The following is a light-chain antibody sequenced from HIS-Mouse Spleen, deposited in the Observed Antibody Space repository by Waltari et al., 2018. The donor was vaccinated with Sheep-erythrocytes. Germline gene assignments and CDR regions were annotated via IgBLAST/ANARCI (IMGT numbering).Light chain of an antibody. V-gene: IGLV2-23*01. J-gene: IGLJ3*02. CDR2: EGS. CDR3: CSYAGSSTPWV. Sequence: QSALTQPASVSGSPGQSITISCTGTSSDVGSYNLVSWYQQHPGKAPKLMIYEGSKRPSGVSTRFSGSKSRNTASLTISGRQAEDEADYYCCSYAGSSTPWVFGGGTKLTVL. CDR1: SSDVGSYNL.